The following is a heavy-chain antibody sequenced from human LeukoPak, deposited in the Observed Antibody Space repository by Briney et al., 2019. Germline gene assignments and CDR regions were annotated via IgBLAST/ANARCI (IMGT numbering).Heavy chain of an antibody. CDR2: INPNSGGT. Sequence: ASVKVSCKASGYTFTGYYMHWVRQAPGQGLEWMGWINPNSGGTNYAQKFQGRVTMTRDTSISTAYMELSRLRSDDTAVYYYARDRDIVVVPAREFDYWGQGTLVTVSS. CDR1: GYTFTGYY. V-gene: IGHV1-2*02. D-gene: IGHD2-2*01. J-gene: IGHJ4*02. CDR3: ARDRDIVVVPAREFDY.